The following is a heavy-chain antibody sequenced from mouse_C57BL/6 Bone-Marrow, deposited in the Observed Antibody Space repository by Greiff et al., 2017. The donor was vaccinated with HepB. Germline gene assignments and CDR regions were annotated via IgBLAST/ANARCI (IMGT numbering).Heavy chain of an antibody. CDR3: ARWNYPFDY. Sequence: VQGVESGAELVRPGTSVKVSCKASGYAFTNYLIEWVKQRPGQGLEWIGVINPGSGGTNYNEKFKGKATLTADKSSSTAYMQLSSLTSEDSAVYFCARWNYPFDYWGQGTTLTVSS. CDR1: GYAFTNYL. D-gene: IGHD2-1*01. CDR2: INPGSGGT. V-gene: IGHV1-54*01. J-gene: IGHJ2*01.